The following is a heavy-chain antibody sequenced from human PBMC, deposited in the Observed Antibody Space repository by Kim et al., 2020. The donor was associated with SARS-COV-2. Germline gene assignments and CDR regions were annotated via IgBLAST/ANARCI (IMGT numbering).Heavy chain of an antibody. Sequence: GGSLRLSCAASGFTFSNYGMHWVRQAPGKGLEWLTVLSYDGTTKYYADSVKGRFTVSRNNSENTLYLQLNSLRAEDTAVYYCAKDGGPYSDHYFDTWGQGTLVVVSP. D-gene: IGHD4-17*01. CDR2: LSYDGTTK. J-gene: IGHJ4*02. CDR3: AKDGGPYSDHYFDT. CDR1: GFTFSNYG. V-gene: IGHV3-30*18.